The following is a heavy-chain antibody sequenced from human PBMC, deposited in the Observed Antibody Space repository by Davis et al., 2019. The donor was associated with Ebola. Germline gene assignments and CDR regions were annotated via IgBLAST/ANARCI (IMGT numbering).Heavy chain of an antibody. D-gene: IGHD1-26*01. Sequence: GGSLRLSCAASGFSFSTYAVTWVRQPPGKGLEWVANIKQDGSEKYYVDSVKGRFTISRDNAKNTLYLQMNSLRAEDTAVYYCARVEWELYYFDYWGQGTLVTVSS. CDR1: GFSFSTYA. V-gene: IGHV3-7*01. CDR3: ARVEWELYYFDY. CDR2: IKQDGSEK. J-gene: IGHJ4*02.